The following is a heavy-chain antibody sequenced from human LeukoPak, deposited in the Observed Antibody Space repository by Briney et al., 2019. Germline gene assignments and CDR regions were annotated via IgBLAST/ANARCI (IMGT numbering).Heavy chain of an antibody. Sequence: GESLKISRKGSGYSFTSFWIGWVRQMPGKGLEWMGIIYPGDSDTRYSPSFQGQVTISADKSINTAYLQWSSLKASDTAMYYCARHDSCSSTSCYFDYWGQGTLVTVSS. V-gene: IGHV5-51*01. D-gene: IGHD2-2*01. J-gene: IGHJ4*02. CDR3: ARHDSCSSTSCYFDY. CDR1: GYSFTSFW. CDR2: IYPGDSDT.